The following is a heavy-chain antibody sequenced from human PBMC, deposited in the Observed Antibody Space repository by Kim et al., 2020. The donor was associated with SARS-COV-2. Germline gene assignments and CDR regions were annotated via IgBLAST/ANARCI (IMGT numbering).Heavy chain of an antibody. V-gene: IGHV1-46*01. D-gene: IGHD2-2*01. CDR2: INPSGGST. CDR3: ARDLADIVVVDYYYYGMDV. J-gene: IGHJ6*02. CDR1: GYTFTSYY. Sequence: ASVKVSCKASGYTFTSYYMHWVRQAPGQGLEWMGIINPSGGSTSYAQKFQGRVTMTRDTSTSTVYMELSSLRSEDTAVYYCARDLADIVVVDYYYYGMDVWGQGTTVTVSS.